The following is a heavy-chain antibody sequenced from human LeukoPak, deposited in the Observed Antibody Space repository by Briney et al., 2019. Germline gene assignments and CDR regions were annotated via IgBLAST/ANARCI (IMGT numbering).Heavy chain of an antibody. D-gene: IGHD3-3*01. CDR2: IIPILGIA. Sequence: SVKVSCKASGGTFSSYAISWVRQAPGQGLEWMGRIIPILGIANYAQKFQGRVTITADKSTSTAYMELRSLRSDDTAMYYCARDAYDLPDYWGQGTLVTVSS. CDR3: ARDAYDLPDY. V-gene: IGHV1-69*04. CDR1: GGTFSSYA. J-gene: IGHJ4*02.